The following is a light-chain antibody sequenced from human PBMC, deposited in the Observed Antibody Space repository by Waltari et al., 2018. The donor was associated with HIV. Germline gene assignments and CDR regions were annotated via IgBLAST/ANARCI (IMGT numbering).Light chain of an antibody. CDR3: AAWDDSLSGWV. V-gene: IGLV1-47*01. Sequence: QSVLTQPPSASGTPGQRVTISCSGSSSNIESNYVYWYQQLPGTAPKLLIYRDDRRPSGVPGRFAASKSGTSSSLAISGLRSEDEADYYCAAWDDSLSGWVFGGGTKLTVL. CDR2: RDD. J-gene: IGLJ3*02. CDR1: SSNIESNY.